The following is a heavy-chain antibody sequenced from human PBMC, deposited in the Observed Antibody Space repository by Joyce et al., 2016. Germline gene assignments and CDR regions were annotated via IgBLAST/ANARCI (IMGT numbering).Heavy chain of an antibody. D-gene: IGHD6-13*01. CDR3: ATGIAAAGPNNY. Sequence: QVQLVQSGDEVKKPGASVKVSCRASGHTLITYGINWVRQAPGQGLEWMGWISSYNANTNYAQNLQGRLTMTTDRSTSTTYMELRSLRSDDTAVYYCATGIAAAGPNNYWGQGALVTVSS. CDR1: GHTLITYG. CDR2: ISSYNANT. V-gene: IGHV1-18*01. J-gene: IGHJ4*02.